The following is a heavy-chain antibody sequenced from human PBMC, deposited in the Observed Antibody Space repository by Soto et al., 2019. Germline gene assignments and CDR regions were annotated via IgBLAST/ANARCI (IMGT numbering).Heavy chain of an antibody. CDR1: GFTFSSYG. J-gene: IGHJ1*01. CDR2: ISYDGSNK. CDR3: AKESYYDGSGARLQH. V-gene: IGHV3-30*18. Sequence: QVQLVESGGGVVQPGRSLRLSCAASGFTFSSYGMHWVRQAPGKGLEWVAVISYDGSNKYYADSVKGRFTISRDNPKNTLYLQMNSLRAEDTAVYYCAKESYYDGSGARLQHWGQGTLVTVSS. D-gene: IGHD3-22*01.